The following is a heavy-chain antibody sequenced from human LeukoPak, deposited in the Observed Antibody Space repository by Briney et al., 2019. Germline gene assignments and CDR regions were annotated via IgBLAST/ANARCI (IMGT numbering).Heavy chain of an antibody. Sequence: ASVKVSCKASGYTFTSYYMHWVRQAPGQGLEWMGIINPSGGSTSYAQKFQGRVTMTRDTSMSTVYMELSSLRSEDTAVYYCARGDQVRSSWVYYFDYWGQGTLVTVSS. CDR3: ARGDQVRSSWVYYFDY. CDR1: GYTFTSYY. D-gene: IGHD6-13*01. V-gene: IGHV1-46*01. J-gene: IGHJ4*02. CDR2: INPSGGST.